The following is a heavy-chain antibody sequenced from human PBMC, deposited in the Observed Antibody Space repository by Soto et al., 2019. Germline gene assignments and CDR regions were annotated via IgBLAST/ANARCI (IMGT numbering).Heavy chain of an antibody. CDR1: GFTFDDYA. V-gene: IGHV3-9*01. CDR3: AAKQQLVPNYYYYYMDV. CDR2: ISWNSGSI. D-gene: IGHD6-13*01. J-gene: IGHJ6*03. Sequence: GGSLRLSCAASGFTFDDYAMHWVRQAPGKGLEWVSGISWNSGSIGYADSLKGRFTISRDNAKNSLYLQMNSLRTEDTALYYCAAKQQLVPNYYYYYMDVWGKGTTVTVSS.